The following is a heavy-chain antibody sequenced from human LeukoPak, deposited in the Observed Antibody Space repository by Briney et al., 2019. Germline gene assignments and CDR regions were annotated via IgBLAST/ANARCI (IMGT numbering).Heavy chain of an antibody. CDR2: INPNSGGT. CDR3: VRYFYDSSGSSSDAYDI. Sequence: GASVKVSCKTSGYTFTAYYMHWVRQAPGQGLEWMGWINPNSGGTNYAQRFQGRVTMTRDTSISTAYMELSSLRSDDSAVYYCVRYFYDSSGSSSDAYDIWGQGTMVTVSS. V-gene: IGHV1-2*02. D-gene: IGHD3-22*01. CDR1: GYTFTAYY. J-gene: IGHJ3*02.